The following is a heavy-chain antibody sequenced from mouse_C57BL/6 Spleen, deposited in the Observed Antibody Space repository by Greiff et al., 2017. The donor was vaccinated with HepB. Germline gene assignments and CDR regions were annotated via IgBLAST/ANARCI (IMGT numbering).Heavy chain of an antibody. Sequence: VKLMESGPGLVQPSQSLSITCTVSGFSLTSYGVHWVRQSPGKGLEWLGVIWSGGSTDYNAAFISRLSISKDNSKSQVFFKMNSLQADDTAIYYCARAYYSNSAWFAYWGQGTLVTVSA. D-gene: IGHD2-5*01. J-gene: IGHJ3*01. CDR1: GFSLTSYG. V-gene: IGHV2-2*01. CDR3: ARAYYSNSAWFAY. CDR2: IWSGGST.